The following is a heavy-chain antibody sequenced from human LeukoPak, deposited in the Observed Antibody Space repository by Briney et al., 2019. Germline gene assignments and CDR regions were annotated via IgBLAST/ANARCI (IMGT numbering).Heavy chain of an antibody. CDR2: ISAYNGNT. D-gene: IGHD6-13*01. CDR3: ARVAAAAGITTTLVWFDP. CDR1: GYTFTSYG. V-gene: IGHV1-18*01. J-gene: IGHJ5*02. Sequence: GESLKISCKASGYTFTSYGISWVRQARGQGLEWMGWISAYNGNTNYAQKLQGRVTMTTDTSTSTAYMELRSLRSDDTAVYYCARVAAAAGITTTLVWFDPWGQGTLVTVSS.